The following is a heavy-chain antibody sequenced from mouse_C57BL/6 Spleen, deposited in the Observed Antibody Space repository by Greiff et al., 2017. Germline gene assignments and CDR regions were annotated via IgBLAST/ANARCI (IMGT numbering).Heavy chain of an antibody. CDR1: GFSLTSYG. V-gene: IGHV2-2*01. J-gene: IGHJ4*01. D-gene: IGHD2-1*01. CDR3: ARIYYGNFRYAMDY. Sequence: QVHVKQSGPGLVQPSQSLSITCTVSGFSLTSYGVHWVRQSPGKGLEWLGVIWSGGSTDYNAAFISRLSISKDNSKSQVFFKMNSLQADDTAIYYCARIYYGNFRYAMDYWGQGTSVTVSS. CDR2: IWSGGST.